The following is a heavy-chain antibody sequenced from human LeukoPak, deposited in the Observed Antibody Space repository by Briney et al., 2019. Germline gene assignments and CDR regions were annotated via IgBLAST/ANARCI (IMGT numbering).Heavy chain of an antibody. CDR3: AVDSSGWWGSLYYYYYMDV. CDR1: GGSISSSSYY. Sequence: SETLSLTCTVSGGSISSSSYYWGWIRQPPGKGLEWIGSIYYSGSTYYNPSLKSRVTISVDTSKNQFSLKLSSVTAADTAVYYCAVDSSGWWGSLYYYYYMDVWGKGTTVTVSS. D-gene: IGHD6-19*01. V-gene: IGHV4-39*01. J-gene: IGHJ6*03. CDR2: IYYSGST.